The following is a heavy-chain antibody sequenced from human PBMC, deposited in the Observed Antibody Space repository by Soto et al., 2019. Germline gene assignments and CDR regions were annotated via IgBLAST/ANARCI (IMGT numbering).Heavy chain of an antibody. CDR1: GFTFSSYS. CDR3: ARDHLEYTYQTRGTEGYGMDV. J-gene: IGHJ6*02. V-gene: IGHV3-21*01. Sequence: EVQLVESGGGLVKPGGSLRLSCAASGFTFSSYSMNWVRQAQGKGLEWVSSISSSSRYIYYADSVKGRFTISRDNAKNSLYLQMNSLRADDTAVYYCARDHLEYTYQTRGTEGYGMDVWGQGTTVTVSS. D-gene: IGHD2-2*01. CDR2: ISSSSRYI.